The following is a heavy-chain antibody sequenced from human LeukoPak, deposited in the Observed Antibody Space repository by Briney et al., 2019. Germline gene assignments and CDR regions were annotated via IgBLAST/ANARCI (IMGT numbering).Heavy chain of an antibody. CDR1: GFTFSSYE. Sequence: GGSLRLSCAASGFTFSSYEMNWVRQAPGKGLEWVSYISSSGSTIYYADSVKGRFTISRDNAKNSLYLQMNSLRAEDTAVYYCAKKYSTGLDPWGQGTLVTVSS. J-gene: IGHJ5*02. CDR2: ISSSGSTI. V-gene: IGHV3-48*03. D-gene: IGHD1-26*01. CDR3: AKKYSTGLDP.